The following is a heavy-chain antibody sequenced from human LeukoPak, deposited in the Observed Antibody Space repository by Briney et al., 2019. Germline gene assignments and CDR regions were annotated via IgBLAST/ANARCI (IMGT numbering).Heavy chain of an antibody. Sequence: GGSLRLSCAASGFTFSSYWMHWVRQAPGKGLVWVSRINSDGSSTSYANSVKGRFTISRDNAKNTLYLQMNSLRAEDTAVYYCARDLRYYYDEDWFDPWGQGTLFTVSS. J-gene: IGHJ5*02. CDR2: INSDGSST. CDR3: ARDLRYYYDEDWFDP. CDR1: GFTFSSYW. D-gene: IGHD3-22*01. V-gene: IGHV3-74*01.